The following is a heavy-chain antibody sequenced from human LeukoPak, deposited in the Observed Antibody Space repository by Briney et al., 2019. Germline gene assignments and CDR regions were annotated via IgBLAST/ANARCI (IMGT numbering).Heavy chain of an antibody. CDR2: ISYDGSNK. V-gene: IGHV3-30-3*01. J-gene: IGHJ6*04. Sequence: GGSLRLSCAASGFTFSSYAMHWVRQAPGKGLEWVAVISYDGSNKYYADSVKGRFTISRDNSKNTLYLQMNSLRAEDTAVYYCAIKLSVDGDYVSDYYYYYGMDVWGKGTTVTVSS. CDR3: AIKLSVDGDYVSDYYYYYGMDV. D-gene: IGHD4-17*01. CDR1: GFTFSSYA.